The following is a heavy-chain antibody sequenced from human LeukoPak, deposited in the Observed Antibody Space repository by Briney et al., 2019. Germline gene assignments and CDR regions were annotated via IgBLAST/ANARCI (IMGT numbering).Heavy chain of an antibody. J-gene: IGHJ4*02. CDR3: AREYCSSTSCYVDY. CDR1: GFTVSSNY. D-gene: IGHD2-2*01. V-gene: IGHV3-66*02. CDR2: IYSGGST. Sequence: PGGSLRLSCAASGFTVSSNYMSWVRQAPGKWLEWVSVIYSGGSTYYADSVKGRFTISRDNSKNTLYLQMNSLRAEDTAVYYCAREYCSSTSCYVDYWGQGTLVTVSS.